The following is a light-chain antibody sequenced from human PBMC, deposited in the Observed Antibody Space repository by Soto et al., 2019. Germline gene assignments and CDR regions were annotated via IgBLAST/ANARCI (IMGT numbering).Light chain of an antibody. CDR1: SFNIGSSS. CDR3: AAWDDSLNGHV. CDR2: RGT. Sequence: VLTNPPSASGTVGQRVTITCSKVSFNIGSSSVGWYQQLPGTAPKLLIHRGTQRASGVPDRFSGSQSGTSASLAISGLQSEDEADYYCAAWDDSLNGHVFGSGTKVTVL. V-gene: IGLV1-44*01. J-gene: IGLJ1*01.